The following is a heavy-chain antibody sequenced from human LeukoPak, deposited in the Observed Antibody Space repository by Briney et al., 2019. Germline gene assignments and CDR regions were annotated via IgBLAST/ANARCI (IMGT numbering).Heavy chain of an antibody. Sequence: SETLSLTCTVSGGSISSSSYYWGWIRQPPGKGLEWIGYIYPSGSTYYNPSLKSRVTISVDRSKNQFSLKLSSVTAADTAVYYWARGGESSGSYSGVRGYLGYWGQGTLVTVSS. CDR1: GGSISSSSYY. J-gene: IGHJ4*02. CDR3: ARGGESSGSYSGVRGYLGY. D-gene: IGHD1-26*01. V-gene: IGHV4-30-2*01. CDR2: IYPSGST.